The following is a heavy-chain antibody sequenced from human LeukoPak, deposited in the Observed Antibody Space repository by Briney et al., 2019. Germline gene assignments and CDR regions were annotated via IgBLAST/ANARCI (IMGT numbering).Heavy chain of an antibody. Sequence: GGSLRLSCAASGFTFSSYGMHWVRQAPGKGLEWVAVIWYDGSNKYYADSVKGRFTISRDNSKNTPYLQMNSLRAEDTAVYYCARDQDEYSRYYYYGMDVWGQGTTVTVSS. CDR1: GFTFSSYG. J-gene: IGHJ6*02. CDR3: ARDQDEYSRYYYYGMDV. CDR2: IWYDGSNK. V-gene: IGHV3-33*01. D-gene: IGHD6-6*01.